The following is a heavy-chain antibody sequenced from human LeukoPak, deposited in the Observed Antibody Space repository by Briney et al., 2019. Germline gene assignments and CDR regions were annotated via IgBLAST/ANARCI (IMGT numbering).Heavy chain of an antibody. D-gene: IGHD2-2*01. CDR3: ARFPASAEYRHYYHMDV. J-gene: IGHJ6*03. V-gene: IGHV4-34*01. CDR1: GGSFSGYY. CDR2: INHSGSA. Sequence: SETLSLTCAVYGGSFSGYYWSWIRQPPGKGLEWIGEINHSGSASYNPSLNSRVTVSVDKSKNQISLKLTSVTAADTAVYYCARFPASAEYRHYYHMDVWGEGTTVTVSS.